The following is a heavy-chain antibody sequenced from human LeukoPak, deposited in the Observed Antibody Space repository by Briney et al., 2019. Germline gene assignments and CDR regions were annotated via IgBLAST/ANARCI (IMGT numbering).Heavy chain of an antibody. CDR3: ARENAYYYDSSGYSDY. CDR1: GFTFSSNS. J-gene: IGHJ4*02. Sequence: GGSLRLSCAASGFTFSSNSMNWVRQAPGKGLEWVSSISSSSSYIYYADSVKGRFTISRDNAKNSLYLQMNSLRAEDTAVYYCARENAYYYDSSGYSDYWGQGTLVTVSS. V-gene: IGHV3-21*01. CDR2: ISSSSSYI. D-gene: IGHD3-22*01.